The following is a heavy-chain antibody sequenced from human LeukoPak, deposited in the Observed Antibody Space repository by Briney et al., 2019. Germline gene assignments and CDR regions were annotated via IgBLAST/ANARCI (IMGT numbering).Heavy chain of an antibody. CDR3: AREGYYDSSGYRYDAFDI. D-gene: IGHD3-22*01. J-gene: IGHJ3*02. CDR1: GGSISSSSYY. CDR2: IYTSGST. Sequence: SETLSLTCTVSGGSISSSSYYWGWIRQPPGKGLEWIGRIYTSGSTNYNPSLKSRVTMSVDTSKNQFSLKLSSVTAADTAVYYCAREGYYDSSGYRYDAFDIWGQGTMVTVSS. V-gene: IGHV4-39*07.